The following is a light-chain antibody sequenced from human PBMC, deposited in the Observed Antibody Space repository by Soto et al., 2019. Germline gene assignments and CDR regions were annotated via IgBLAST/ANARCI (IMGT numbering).Light chain of an antibody. V-gene: IGLV1-40*01. CDR1: SSNIGAGYD. J-gene: IGLJ2*01. Sequence: QSALTQPPSVSGAPGQRVTISCTGSSSNIGAGYDVQWYQQLPGTAPKLLIYAHSNRPSGVPDRFSGSKSGTSASLAITGLQAEDEADYYCQSYDSSLSGWVFGGGTKLTVL. CDR3: QSYDSSLSGWV. CDR2: AHS.